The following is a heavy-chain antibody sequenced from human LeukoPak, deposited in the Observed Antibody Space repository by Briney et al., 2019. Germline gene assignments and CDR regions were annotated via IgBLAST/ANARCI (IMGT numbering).Heavy chain of an antibody. V-gene: IGHV4-34*01. CDR1: GVSFSTYY. Sequence: SETLSLTCDVSGVSFSTYYWSWIRQSPEKGLEWIGEVNHSGYTNYNPSIKARVTISVDPSNNQFSLKLSSVTAADTPVYYCARQLYGSDYWGQGTLVTVSS. CDR2: VNHSGYT. J-gene: IGHJ4*02. D-gene: IGHD4-17*01. CDR3: ARQLYGSDY.